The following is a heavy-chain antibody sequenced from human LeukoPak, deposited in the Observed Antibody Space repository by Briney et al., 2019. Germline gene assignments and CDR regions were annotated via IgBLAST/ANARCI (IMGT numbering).Heavy chain of an antibody. CDR1: GFTFSSYW. V-gene: IGHV3-7*01. D-gene: IGHD6-13*01. Sequence: PGGSLRLSCAASGFTFSSYWMSWVRQAPGKGLEWVAIIKQDGSEIYYVDSVKGRFTISRDNAKNSLYLQMSSLRAEDTAVYYCAGDAAYSSSWYFDYWGQGTLVTVSS. CDR3: AGDAAYSSSWYFDY. CDR2: IKQDGSEI. J-gene: IGHJ4*02.